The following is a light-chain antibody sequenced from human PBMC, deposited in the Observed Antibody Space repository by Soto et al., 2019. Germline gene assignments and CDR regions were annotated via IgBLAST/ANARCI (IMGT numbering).Light chain of an antibody. Sequence: AVQMTQSPSSLSASVGDRVTITCRASQGISSYLAWYQQKPGKAPKLLIYAASTLQSGVPSRFSGSGSGTDFTLTISCLQSEDFATYYCQQYYSYPFFGGGTKVDIK. V-gene: IGKV1-8*01. CDR1: QGISSY. CDR3: QQYYSYPF. CDR2: AAS. J-gene: IGKJ4*01.